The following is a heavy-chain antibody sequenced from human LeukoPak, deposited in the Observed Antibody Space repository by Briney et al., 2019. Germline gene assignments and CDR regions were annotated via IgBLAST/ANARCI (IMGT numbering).Heavy chain of an antibody. CDR3: ARGPIVVVPAAVSYWYFDL. D-gene: IGHD2-2*01. CDR2: MNPNSGNT. J-gene: IGHJ2*01. Sequence: RASVKVSCKTSGYTFTSYDINWVRQATGQGLEWMRWMNPNSGNTGYAQKFQSRVTMTRNTSISTAYMELSSLRSEDTAVYCCARGPIVVVPAAVSYWYFDLWGRGTLVTVSS. CDR1: GYTFTSYD. V-gene: IGHV1-8*01.